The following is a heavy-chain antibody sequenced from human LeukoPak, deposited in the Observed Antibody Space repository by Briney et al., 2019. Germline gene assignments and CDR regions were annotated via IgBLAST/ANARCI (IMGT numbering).Heavy chain of an antibody. CDR1: GFTFSTDW. CDR3: VRDRGSAYYYGSGTYFYDAFDI. CDR2: IRQDGGEK. J-gene: IGHJ3*02. Sequence: PGGSLRLSCSASGFTFSTDWMTWVRRAPGKGLEWVANIRQDGGEKYYADSVKGRFTISRDNAKNSLYLQMNSLRAEDTAVYYCVRDRGSAYYYGSGTYFYDAFDIWGQGTMVTVSS. V-gene: IGHV3-7*01. D-gene: IGHD3-10*01.